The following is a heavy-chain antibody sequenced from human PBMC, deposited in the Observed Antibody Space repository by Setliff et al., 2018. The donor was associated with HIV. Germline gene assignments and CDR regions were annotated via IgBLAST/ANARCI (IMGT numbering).Heavy chain of an antibody. CDR1: GDSFNTSW. CDR2: IYPGDSDT. Sequence: GESLKISCKGSGDSFNTSWIGWVRQMPGKGLEWMAIIYPGDSDTKYSPSFQGQVIISADKSISTAYLQWSSLQASDTAMYYCARYGSNSAFDFWGQGTLVTVSS. J-gene: IGHJ4*02. CDR3: ARYGSNSAFDF. D-gene: IGHD4-17*01. V-gene: IGHV5-51*01.